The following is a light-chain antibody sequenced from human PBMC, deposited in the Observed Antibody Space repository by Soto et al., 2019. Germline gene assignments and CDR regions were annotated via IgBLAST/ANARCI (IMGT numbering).Light chain of an antibody. V-gene: IGKV3-15*01. CDR2: GTS. Sequence: EIVMTQSPATLSVSPGERATLSCRASQSFGSNLAWYQQKPGQAPRLLIYGTSTRAAGIPARFSGSGSGTEFTLTISSLQSEDFAVYYCQHYIQWPWTFGQGTKVEIK. CDR1: QSFGSN. CDR3: QHYIQWPWT. J-gene: IGKJ1*01.